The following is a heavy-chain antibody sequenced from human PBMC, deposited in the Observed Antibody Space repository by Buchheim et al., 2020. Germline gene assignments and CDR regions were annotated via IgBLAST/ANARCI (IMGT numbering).Heavy chain of an antibody. Sequence: EVQLVESGGGLVQPGGSLRLSCAASGFTFSSYSMNWVRQAPGKGLEWVSYISSSSTIYYADSVKGRFTISRDNAKNSLYLQMNSLRAEDTAVYYCAREPVPAAMEGWFDPWGQGTL. D-gene: IGHD2-2*01. V-gene: IGHV3-48*01. CDR1: GFTFSSYS. J-gene: IGHJ5*02. CDR2: ISSSSTI. CDR3: AREPVPAAMEGWFDP.